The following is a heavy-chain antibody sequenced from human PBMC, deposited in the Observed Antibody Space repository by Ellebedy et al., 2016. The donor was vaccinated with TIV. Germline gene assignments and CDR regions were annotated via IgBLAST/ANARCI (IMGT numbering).Heavy chain of an antibody. CDR1: GGSVSSGSYY. V-gene: IGHV4-61*01. Sequence: SETLSLXXTVSGGSVSSGSYYWSWIRQPPGKGLEWIGYIYYSGSTNYNPSLKSRVTISVDTSKNQFSLKLSSVTAADTAVYYCARDSIARFDYWGQGTLVTVSS. CDR3: ARDSIARFDY. J-gene: IGHJ4*02. D-gene: IGHD6-6*01. CDR2: IYYSGST.